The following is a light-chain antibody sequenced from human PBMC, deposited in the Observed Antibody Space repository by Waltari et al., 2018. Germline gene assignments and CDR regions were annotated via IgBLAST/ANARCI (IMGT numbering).Light chain of an antibody. Sequence: EIVMTQSPATLSVSPGERATLSCRASQSVTSSHLAWYQQKPGQPPRLIIYGVSTRATGIPARFSGSGSGTEFTLTISSLQSEDFAVYYCQQYNNWPLTFGGGTKVEIK. V-gene: IGKV3-15*01. J-gene: IGKJ4*01. CDR3: QQYNNWPLT. CDR1: QSVTSSH. CDR2: GVS.